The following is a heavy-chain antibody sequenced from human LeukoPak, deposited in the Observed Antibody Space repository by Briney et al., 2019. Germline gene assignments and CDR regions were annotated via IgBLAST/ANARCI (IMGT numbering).Heavy chain of an antibody. CDR3: TTEGGHLHSNPFDY. CDR1: GFIFTNGW. Sequence: GGSLRLSCAASGFIFTNGWMSWVRQAPGKGLEWVGHIKSKTYGGATDYAAPVKGRFTISRDDSKTTVFLQMNSLKSEDTAVYYCTTEGGHLHSNPFDYWGQGTLVTVSS. CDR2: IKSKTYGGAT. J-gene: IGHJ4*02. V-gene: IGHV3-15*01. D-gene: IGHD2-15*01.